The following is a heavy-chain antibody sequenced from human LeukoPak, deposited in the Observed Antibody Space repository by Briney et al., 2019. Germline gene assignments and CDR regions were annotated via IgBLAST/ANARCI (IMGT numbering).Heavy chain of an antibody. J-gene: IGHJ3*02. CDR1: GGSISTYY. D-gene: IGHD1-26*01. CDR2: IYYSGIT. V-gene: IGHV4-59*01. Sequence: NPSETLSLTXTVSGGSISTYYWSWIRQPPGKGLEWIGYIYYSGITDYSPSLKSRVTISMDTSKKQFSLKLSSVTAAGTALYYCARWEASRVAFDIWGQGTLVTVSS. CDR3: ARWEASRVAFDI.